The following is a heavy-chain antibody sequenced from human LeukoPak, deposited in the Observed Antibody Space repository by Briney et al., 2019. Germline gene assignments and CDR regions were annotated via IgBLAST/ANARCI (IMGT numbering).Heavy chain of an antibody. J-gene: IGHJ4*02. CDR3: ARGNPRGDSSGYPDY. CDR1: GYTFTSYY. Sequence: ASVKVSCKASGYTFTSYYMHWVRQAPGQGLEWMGIINPSGGSTSYAQKFQGRVTMTRDTSTSTVYMELSSLRSEDTAVYYCARGNPRGDSSGYPDYWGQGTLVTVSS. D-gene: IGHD3-22*01. V-gene: IGHV1-46*01. CDR2: INPSGGST.